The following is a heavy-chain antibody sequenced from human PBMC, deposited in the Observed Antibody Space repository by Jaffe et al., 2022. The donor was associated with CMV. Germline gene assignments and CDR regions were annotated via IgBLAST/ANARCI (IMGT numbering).Heavy chain of an antibody. CDR2: ISAYNGNT. D-gene: IGHD1-1*01. J-gene: IGHJ6*02. V-gene: IGHV1-18*01. Sequence: QVQLVQSGAEVKKPGASVKVSCKASGYTFTSYGISWVRQAPGQGLEWMGWISAYNGNTNYAQKLQGRVTMTTDTSTSTAYMELRSLRSDDTAVYYCARCWNDGGYYYYYGMDVWGQGTTVTVSS. CDR1: GYTFTSYG. CDR3: ARCWNDGGYYYYYGMDV.